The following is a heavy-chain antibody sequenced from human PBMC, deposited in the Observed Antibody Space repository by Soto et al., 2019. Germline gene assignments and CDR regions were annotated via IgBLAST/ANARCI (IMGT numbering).Heavy chain of an antibody. Sequence: EVQLLESGGGLVQPGGSLRLSCAASGFTFSSYAMSWVRQSPGKGLEWVSGISGSGGSTYYADSVKGRSTISRDNSENTMYLEMNRRRAEDTAVYYGAKDRGGCSSTCCPPRLFDYWGQGTLVTVSS. CDR3: AKDRGGCSSTCCPPRLFDY. D-gene: IGHD2-2*01. V-gene: IGHV3-23*01. CDR1: GFTFSSYA. CDR2: ISGSGGST. J-gene: IGHJ4*02.